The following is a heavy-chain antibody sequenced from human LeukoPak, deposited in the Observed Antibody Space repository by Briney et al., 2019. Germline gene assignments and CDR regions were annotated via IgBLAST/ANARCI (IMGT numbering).Heavy chain of an antibody. CDR3: ARERYSSGWYDYYYGMDV. CDR1: GGTFSSYA. CDR2: IIPIFGTA. Sequence: SVKVSCKASGGTFSSYAISWVRQAPGQGLEWMGGIIPIFGTANYAQKFQGRVTITADESTSTVYMELSSLRSEDTAVYYCARERYSSGWYDYYYGMDVWGQGTTVTVSS. V-gene: IGHV1-69*13. J-gene: IGHJ6*02. D-gene: IGHD6-19*01.